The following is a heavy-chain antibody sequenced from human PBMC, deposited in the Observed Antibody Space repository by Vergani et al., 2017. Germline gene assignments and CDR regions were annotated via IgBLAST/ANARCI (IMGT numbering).Heavy chain of an antibody. J-gene: IGHJ6*02. Sequence: EVQLVESGGGLVKPGGSLRLSCAASGFTFSSYSMNWVRQAPGKGLEWVSSISSSSSYIYYADSVKGRFTISRDNAKNSLYLQMNSLRAEDTAVYYCARDISXPGGYYYYYYGMDVWGQGTTVTVSS. CDR3: ARDISXPGGYYYYYYGMDV. V-gene: IGHV3-21*01. CDR1: GFTFSSYS. CDR2: ISSSSSYI. D-gene: IGHD1-14*01.